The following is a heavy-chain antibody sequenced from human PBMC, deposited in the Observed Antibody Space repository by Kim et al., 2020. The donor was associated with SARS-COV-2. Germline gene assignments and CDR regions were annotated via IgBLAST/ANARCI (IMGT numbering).Heavy chain of an antibody. CDR2: IKSKTDGGTT. CDR1: GFTFSNAW. V-gene: IGHV3-15*01. Sequence: GGSLRLSCAASGFTFSNAWMSWVRQAPGKGLEWVGRIKSKTDGGTTDYAAPVKGRFTISRDDSKNTLYLQMNSLKTEDTAVYYCTTGVLVPAASYYYYYGMDVWGQGTTVTVSS. D-gene: IGHD2-2*01. CDR3: TTGVLVPAASYYYYYGMDV. J-gene: IGHJ6*02.